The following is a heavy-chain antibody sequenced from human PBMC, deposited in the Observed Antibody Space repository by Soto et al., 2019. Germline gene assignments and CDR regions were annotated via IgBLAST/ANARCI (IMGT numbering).Heavy chain of an antibody. CDR1: GFTFTNAW. D-gene: IGHD6-19*01. Sequence: PVGSLRLSCTTSGFTFTNAWMDWVRQAPGKGLEWVGRIKSKSDGGAADYPAPVKDRFIISRDDSKNTLYLQIDSLKTEDTAVYYCTSEMRHSSGWYGAFDIWGQGTMVTVS. V-gene: IGHV3-15*01. J-gene: IGHJ3*02. CDR3: TSEMRHSSGWYGAFDI. CDR2: IKSKSDGGAA.